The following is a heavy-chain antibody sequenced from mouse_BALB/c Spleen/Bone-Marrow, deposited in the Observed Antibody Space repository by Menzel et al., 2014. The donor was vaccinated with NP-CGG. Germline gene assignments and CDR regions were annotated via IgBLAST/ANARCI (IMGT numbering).Heavy chain of an antibody. CDR2: ISNGGGST. V-gene: IGHV5-12*02. CDR3: ARHLYGNYGAMDY. J-gene: IGHJ4*01. D-gene: IGHD2-1*01. CDR1: GFTFSDYY. Sequence: DVHLVESGGGIVQPGGSLKLSCATSGFTFSDYYMYWVRQTPEKRLEWVAYISNGGGSTYYPDTVKGRFTISRDNAKNTLYLQMSRLKSEDTAMYYCARHLYGNYGAMDYWGQGTSVTVSS.